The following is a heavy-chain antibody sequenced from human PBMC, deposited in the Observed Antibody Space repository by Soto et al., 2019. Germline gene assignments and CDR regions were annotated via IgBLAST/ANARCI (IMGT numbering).Heavy chain of an antibody. CDR1: AFTFSDHS. J-gene: IGHJ4*02. CDR2: IGDTGTSI. CDR3: ARDQRYLRQGYSDY. Sequence: EVQLVESGGGLVKSGGSLRLSCAASAFTFSDHSMNWVRQAPGKGLEWVSSIGDTGTSIYYADSVKGRFTISRDNAKSSLFLQMDSLRVEDTAVYYCARDQRYLRQGYSDYWGQGTLVTVSS. V-gene: IGHV3-21*01. D-gene: IGHD4-4*01.